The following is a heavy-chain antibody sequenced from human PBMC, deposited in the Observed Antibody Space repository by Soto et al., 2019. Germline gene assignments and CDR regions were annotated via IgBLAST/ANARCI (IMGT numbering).Heavy chain of an antibody. V-gene: IGHV4-34*01. CDR1: GGSFSGYY. CDR3: ASFGGRVLDIVVVDTGDY. CDR2: INHSGGT. Sequence: PSETLSLTCAVYGGSFSGYYWSWIRQPPGKGLEWIGEINHSGGTNYNPSLKSRVTISVDTSKNQFSLKLSSVTAADTAVYYCASFGGRVLDIVVVDTGDYWGQGTLVTVSS. D-gene: IGHD2-15*01. J-gene: IGHJ4*02.